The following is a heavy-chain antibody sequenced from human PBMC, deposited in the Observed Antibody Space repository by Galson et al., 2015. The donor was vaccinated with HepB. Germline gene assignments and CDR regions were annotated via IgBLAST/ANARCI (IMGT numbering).Heavy chain of an antibody. V-gene: IGHV1-69*02. CDR2: IIPILGIA. D-gene: IGHD4-23*01. CDR3: ARGGGNSVSVYYYYGMDV. Sequence: SVKVSCKASGGTFSSYTISWVRQAPGQGLEWMGRIIPILGIANYAQKFQGRVTITADKSTSTAYMELSSLRSEDTAVYYCARGGGNSVSVYYYYGMDVWGQGTTVTVSS. J-gene: IGHJ6*02. CDR1: GGTFSSYT.